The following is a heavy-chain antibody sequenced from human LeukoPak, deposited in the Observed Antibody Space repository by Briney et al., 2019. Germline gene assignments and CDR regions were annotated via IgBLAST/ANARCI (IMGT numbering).Heavy chain of an antibody. Sequence: GGSLRLSCAASGFTFSSYTMNWVRQPPGKGLEWVSNIGTSTTTIYYADSVKGRFTISRDNPKKSLYLQMNSLRAEDTAVYYCARINGDVWGEGTTVTVSS. CDR1: GFTFSSYT. V-gene: IGHV3-48*04. CDR3: ARINGDV. J-gene: IGHJ6*04. D-gene: IGHD2-8*01. CDR2: IGTSTTTI.